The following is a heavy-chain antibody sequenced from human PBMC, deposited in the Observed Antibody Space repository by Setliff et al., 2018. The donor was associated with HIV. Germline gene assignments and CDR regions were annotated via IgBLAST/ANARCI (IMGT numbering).Heavy chain of an antibody. V-gene: IGHV1-3*01. CDR2: INAGNGNT. J-gene: IGHJ4*02. Sequence: ASVKVSCKASGYTFTSYAMHWVRQAPGQRLEWMGWINAGNGNTKYSQRFQGRVTITRDTSASTAYMELSSLRSEDTAVYYCARAWSTGYSGYVAPAYWGQGTLVTVSS. CDR1: GYTFTSYA. CDR3: ARAWSTGYSGYVAPAY. D-gene: IGHD5-12*01.